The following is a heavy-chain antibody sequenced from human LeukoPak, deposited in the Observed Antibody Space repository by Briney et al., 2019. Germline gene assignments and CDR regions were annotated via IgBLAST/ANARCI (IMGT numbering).Heavy chain of an antibody. CDR3: GRVLYGSGTFTLYYNHYYMDV. Sequence: GGSLRLSCLGSEFTFGDYGLAWVRQAPGKGLEWVGFIRSKAYGGTTEYAASVKGRFTISRDDSKGVAYLQMSSLKSEDTAVYYCGRVLYGSGTFTLYYNHYYMDVWGKGTAVAISS. D-gene: IGHD3-10*01. V-gene: IGHV3-49*04. CDR1: EFTFGDYG. CDR2: IRSKAYGGTT. J-gene: IGHJ6*03.